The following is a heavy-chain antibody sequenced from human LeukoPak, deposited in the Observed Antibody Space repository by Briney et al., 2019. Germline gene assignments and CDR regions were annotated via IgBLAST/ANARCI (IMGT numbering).Heavy chain of an antibody. V-gene: IGHV3-30-3*01. J-gene: IGHJ3*02. Sequence: GGSLRLSCAASGFTFSSYAMHWVRQAPGKGLEWVAVISYDGSNKYYADSVKGRFTISRDNSKNTLYLQMNSLRAEDTAVYYCAKDCKTYYYDSSGYPPDAFDIWGQGTMVTVSS. CDR2: ISYDGSNK. D-gene: IGHD3-22*01. CDR3: AKDCKTYYYDSSGYPPDAFDI. CDR1: GFTFSSYA.